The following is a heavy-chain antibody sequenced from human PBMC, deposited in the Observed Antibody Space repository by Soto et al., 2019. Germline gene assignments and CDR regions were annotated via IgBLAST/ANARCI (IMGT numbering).Heavy chain of an antibody. J-gene: IGHJ6*03. CDR3: ARESGGATATLDYSYFYMDV. CDR1: GDTFTDYY. D-gene: IGHD5-12*01. CDR2: INPNSGVT. V-gene: IGHV1-2*04. Sequence: QVQLVQSGAEVKKPGASVTVSCRSSGDTFTDYYMHWVRQAPGQGLEWMGWINPNSGVTKYAQKFQGWVTMTRDTSIRTVHMQLSRLISDDTAVYYCARESGGATATLDYSYFYMDVWGTGTTVTVSS.